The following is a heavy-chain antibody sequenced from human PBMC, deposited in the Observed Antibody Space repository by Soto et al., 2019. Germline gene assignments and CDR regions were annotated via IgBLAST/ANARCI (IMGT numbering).Heavy chain of an antibody. CDR1: GYTFSGYY. J-gene: IGHJ4*02. Sequence: GASVKVSCKASGYTFSGYYIHWVRQAPGRGLEWMGSMSAHSGGPNYAQRLQGRVTMTRDTSMSTGYMEMSGLTSDDTAVYYCAREDHPGANYCLDYWGQGTPVIVSS. CDR2: MSAHSGGP. V-gene: IGHV1-2*02. D-gene: IGHD2-8*02. CDR3: AREDHPGANYCLDY.